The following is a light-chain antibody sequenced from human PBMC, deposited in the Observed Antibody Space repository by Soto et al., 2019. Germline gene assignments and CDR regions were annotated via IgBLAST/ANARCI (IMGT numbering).Light chain of an antibody. J-gene: IGKJ1*01. Sequence: IVLTQSPGTLPLSPGEGATLSCRASQSVNSNYLAWFQQKPGQAPRLLVYSTSNRATGIPDRFSGSGSGTHFTITISRLEPEDFVVYYCQQYDKSPWTLDQATTVPIK. CDR1: QSVNSNY. V-gene: IGKV3-20*01. CDR3: QQYDKSPWT. CDR2: STS.